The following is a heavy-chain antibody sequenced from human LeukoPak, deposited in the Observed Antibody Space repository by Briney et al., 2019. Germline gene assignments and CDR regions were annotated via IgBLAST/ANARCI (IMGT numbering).Heavy chain of an antibody. CDR1: GFTFSRYR. Sequence: PGGSLRLSCAGSGFTFSRYRISWVRQAPGKWLEWVASIKQDVGDEYYGDSVKGRFIISRYNGKNSLFLQMNSLRAEDTAVYYCAREGDGFDIWGQGTMVTVYS. J-gene: IGHJ3*02. V-gene: IGHV3-7*01. CDR3: AREGDGFDI. CDR2: IKQDVGDE.